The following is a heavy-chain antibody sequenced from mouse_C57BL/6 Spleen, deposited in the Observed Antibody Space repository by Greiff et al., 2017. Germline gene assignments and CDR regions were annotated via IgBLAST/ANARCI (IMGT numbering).Heavy chain of an antibody. J-gene: IGHJ3*01. CDR1: GFTFSSYA. D-gene: IGHD2-2*01. V-gene: IGHV5-9-1*02. CDR3: TIDMGYDVGAWFAY. CDR2: ISSGGDYI. Sequence: EVMLVESGEGLVKPGGSLKLSCAASGFTFSSYALSWVRQTPERRLEWVAYISSGGDYIYYADTVKGRITLSSDNARNTLYLQMSSLKSEDTAMYYCTIDMGYDVGAWFAYWGQGTLVTVSA.